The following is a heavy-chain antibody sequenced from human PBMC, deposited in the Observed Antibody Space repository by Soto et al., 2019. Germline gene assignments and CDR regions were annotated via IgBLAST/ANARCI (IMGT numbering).Heavy chain of an antibody. CDR2: IYDSGST. V-gene: IGHV4-39*01. D-gene: IGHD3-22*01. J-gene: IGHJ4*02. Sequence: SETLSLTCAVSGCSLSSSNYYWGWIRQPPGKGLEWIGTIYDSGSTFYNPSLKGRVTISEDTSKNQFSLKLNSVTAADTAMYYCARRYYYDSSGYPYWGQGALVTVSS. CDR1: GCSLSSSNYY. CDR3: ARRYYYDSSGYPY.